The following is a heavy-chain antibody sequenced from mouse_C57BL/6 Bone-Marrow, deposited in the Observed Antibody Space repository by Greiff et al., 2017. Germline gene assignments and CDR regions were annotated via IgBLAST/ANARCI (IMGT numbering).Heavy chain of an antibody. CDR1: GYTFTSYG. V-gene: IGHV1-81*01. CDR3: VPYYYGSTYFDV. Sequence: VQLQQSGAELARPGASVKLSCKASGYTFTSYGISWVKQRTGQGLEWIGEIYPRSGNTYYNEKFKGKDTLTADKSSSTAYMELRSLTSEDSAVYFCVPYYYGSTYFDVWGTGTTVTVSS. J-gene: IGHJ1*03. CDR2: IYPRSGNT. D-gene: IGHD1-1*01.